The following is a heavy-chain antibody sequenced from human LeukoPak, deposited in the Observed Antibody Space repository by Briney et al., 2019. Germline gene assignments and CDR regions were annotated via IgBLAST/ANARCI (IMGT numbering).Heavy chain of an antibody. CDR1: GYTFTSYA. CDR2: INAGNGNT. D-gene: IGHD1-26*01. CDR3: ARGGGWELLFAFDI. Sequence: ASMKVSCKASGYTFTSYATHWVRQAPGQRLEWMGWINAGNGNTKYSQEFQGRVTMTRDTSISTAYMELSRLRSDDTAGYYCARGGGWELLFAFDIWGQGTMVTVSS. V-gene: IGHV1-3*01. J-gene: IGHJ3*02.